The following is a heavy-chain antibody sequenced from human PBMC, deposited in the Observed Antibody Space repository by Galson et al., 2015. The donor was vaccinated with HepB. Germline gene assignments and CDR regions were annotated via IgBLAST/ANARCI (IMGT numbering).Heavy chain of an antibody. V-gene: IGHV4-30-4*08. CDR2: IYYSGST. CDR3: ARGCYDFWSGYTYPGSDDAFDI. J-gene: IGHJ3*02. D-gene: IGHD3-3*01. Sequence: TLSLTCTVSGGSISSYYWSWIRQPPGKGLEWIGYIYYSGSTYYNPSLKSRVTISVVTSKNQFSLKLSSVTAADTAVYYCARGCYDFWSGYTYPGSDDAFDIWGQGTMVTVSS. CDR1: GGSISSYY.